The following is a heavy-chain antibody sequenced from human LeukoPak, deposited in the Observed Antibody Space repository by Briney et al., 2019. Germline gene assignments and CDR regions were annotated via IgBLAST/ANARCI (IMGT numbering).Heavy chain of an antibody. V-gene: IGHV4-39*07. CDR3: ARVYYDILTGYLLGFDP. CDR1: GGSISSSSYY. D-gene: IGHD3-9*01. Sequence: SETLSLTCTVSGGSISSSSYYWGWIRQPPGKGLEWIGSIYYSGSTYYNPSLKSRVAISVDTSKNQFSLKLSSVTAADTAVYYCARVYYDILTGYLLGFDPWGQGTLVTVSS. J-gene: IGHJ5*02. CDR2: IYYSGST.